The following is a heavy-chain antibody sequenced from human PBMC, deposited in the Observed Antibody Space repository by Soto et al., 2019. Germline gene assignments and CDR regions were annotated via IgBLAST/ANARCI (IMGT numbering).Heavy chain of an antibody. CDR3: ARVAGHNHARFDT. Sequence: GASVKVSCKASGYSFSKYHIHWVRQAPGQGLEWMGWINPGSDVTNQAQKFQGRVTMTRDTSITTTYMELNSLTSDDTAVYYCARVAGHNHARFDTRG. CDR1: GYSFSKYH. V-gene: IGHV1-2*02. D-gene: IGHD1-1*01. CDR2: INPGSDVT. J-gene: IGHJ3*02.